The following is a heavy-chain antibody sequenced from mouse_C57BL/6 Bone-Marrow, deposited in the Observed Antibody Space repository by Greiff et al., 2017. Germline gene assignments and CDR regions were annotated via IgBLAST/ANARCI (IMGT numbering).Heavy chain of an antibody. D-gene: IGHD2-4*01. V-gene: IGHV1-81*01. Sequence: VQLQQSGAELARPGASVKLSCKASGYTFTSYGISWVKQRTGQGLEWIGEIYPRSGNTYYNEKFKGKATLTADKSSSKAYMELRSLTSEDSAVYFCARYDYDGGYAMDYWGQGTSVTVSS. CDR1: GYTFTSYG. J-gene: IGHJ4*01. CDR2: IYPRSGNT. CDR3: ARYDYDGGYAMDY.